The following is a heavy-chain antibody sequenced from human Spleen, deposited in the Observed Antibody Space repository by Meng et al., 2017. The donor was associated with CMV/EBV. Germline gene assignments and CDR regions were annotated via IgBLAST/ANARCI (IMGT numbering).Heavy chain of an antibody. CDR3: ASLIGAGIHRRYYYGMDV. V-gene: IGHV3-20*04. CDR1: GFTFDDYG. CDR2: IIWNGGST. D-gene: IGHD6-19*01. J-gene: IGHJ6*02. Sequence: GESLKISCAASGFTFDDYGMSWVRQVPGKGLEWVSGIIWNGGSTSYADSVKGRFTISRDNAKSSLYLQMNSLKAEDTAVYYCASLIGAGIHRRYYYGMDVWGQGTTVTVSS.